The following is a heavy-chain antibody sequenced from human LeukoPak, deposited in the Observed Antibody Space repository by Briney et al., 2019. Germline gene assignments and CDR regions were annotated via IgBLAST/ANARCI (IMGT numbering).Heavy chain of an antibody. CDR1: GGSFSDYY. CDR2: INHSGST. V-gene: IGHV4-34*01. CDR3: ARDNWNYGSSMDV. D-gene: IGHD1-7*01. J-gene: IGHJ6*02. Sequence: SETLSLTCAVYGGSFSDYYWSWIRQPPGKGLEWIGEINHSGSTNYNPSLKSRVTISVDTSKNQFSLKLNSVTAADTAVYHCARDNWNYGSSMDVWGQGTTVTVSS.